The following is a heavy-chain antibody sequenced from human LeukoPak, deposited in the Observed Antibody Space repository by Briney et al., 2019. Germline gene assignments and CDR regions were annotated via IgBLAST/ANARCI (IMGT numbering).Heavy chain of an antibody. CDR1: GGSFSVYY. J-gene: IGHJ1*01. V-gene: IGHV4-34*01. D-gene: IGHD3-3*01. CDR3: ARGPYDFWSGYRYFQH. Sequence: PSETLSLTCAVYGGSFSVYYWSWIRQPPGKGLEWIGEINHSGSTNYNPSLKSRVTISVDTSKNQFSLKLSSVTAADTAVYYCARGPYDFWSGYRYFQHWGQGTLVTVSS. CDR2: INHSGST.